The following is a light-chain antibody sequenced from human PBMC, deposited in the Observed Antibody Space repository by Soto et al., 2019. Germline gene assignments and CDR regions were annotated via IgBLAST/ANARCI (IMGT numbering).Light chain of an antibody. CDR2: DVS. V-gene: IGLV2-11*01. Sequence: QYVLTQPRSVSGSPGQSVTISCTGTSSDVGGYNYVSWYQQHPGKAPKLMIFDVSKRPSGVPDRFSGSKSGYTASLTISGLQAEDEADYYCCSYAGSYTYVFGTGTKVTVL. J-gene: IGLJ1*01. CDR3: CSYAGSYTYV. CDR1: SSDVGGYNY.